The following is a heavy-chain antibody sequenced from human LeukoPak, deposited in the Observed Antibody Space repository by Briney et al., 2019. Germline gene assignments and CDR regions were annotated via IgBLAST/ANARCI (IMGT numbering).Heavy chain of an antibody. CDR2: ISSSSSTI. V-gene: IGHV3-48*04. CDR1: GSTFSSYS. D-gene: IGHD3-10*01. Sequence: PGGSLRLSCAASGSTFSSYSMNWVRQAPGKGLEWVSYISSSSSTIYYADSVKGRFTISRDNAKNSLYLQMNSLRAEDTAVYYCARDPPYGSGSYEVDYWGQGTLVTVSS. CDR3: ARDPPYGSGSYEVDY. J-gene: IGHJ4*02.